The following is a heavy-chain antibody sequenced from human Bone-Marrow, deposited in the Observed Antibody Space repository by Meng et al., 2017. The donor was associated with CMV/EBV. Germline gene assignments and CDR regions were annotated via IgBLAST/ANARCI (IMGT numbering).Heavy chain of an antibody. CDR3: ARASGCPHGMDV. D-gene: IGHD3-10*01. Sequence: GEALKISCAAAGFTVSSNYMSGVRQAPGEGLEWVSVIYSGGSTYYADSVKGRFTISRDNSKNTLYLQMNSLRAEDTAVYYCARASGCPHGMDVWGQGTTVTVSS. CDR1: GFTVSSNY. CDR2: IYSGGST. J-gene: IGHJ6*01. V-gene: IGHV3-53*01.